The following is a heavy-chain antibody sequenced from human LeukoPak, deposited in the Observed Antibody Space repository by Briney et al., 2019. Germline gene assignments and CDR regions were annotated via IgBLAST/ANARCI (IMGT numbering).Heavy chain of an antibody. CDR3: ARLITPSFAFDI. D-gene: IGHD3-10*01. V-gene: IGHV4-34*01. CDR1: GGSFSGYY. J-gene: IGHJ3*02. CDR2: INHSGST. Sequence: KPSETLSLTCAVYGGSFSGYYWSWIRQPPGKGLEWIGEINHSGSTNYNPSLKSRVTISVDTSKNQFSLKLSSVTAADTAVYYCARLITPSFAFDIWGQGTMVTVSS.